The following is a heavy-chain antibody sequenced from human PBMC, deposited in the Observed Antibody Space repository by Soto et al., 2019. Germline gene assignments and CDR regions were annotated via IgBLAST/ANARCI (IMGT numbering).Heavy chain of an antibody. CDR2: IDPSDSYT. J-gene: IGHJ6*02. V-gene: IGHV5-10-1*01. D-gene: IGHD3-3*01. CDR3: ARDMRVFGGIDV. CDR1: GYSFTSYW. Sequence: PGESLKISCKGSGYSFTSYWISWVRQMPGKGLEWMGRIDPSDSYTNYSPSFQGHVTISVDTSKNQVSLRLTSVTAADTAVYYCARDMRVFGGIDVWGQGTTVTVSS.